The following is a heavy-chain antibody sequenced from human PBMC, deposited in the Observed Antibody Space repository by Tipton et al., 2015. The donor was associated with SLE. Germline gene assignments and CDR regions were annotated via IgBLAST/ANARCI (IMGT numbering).Heavy chain of an antibody. Sequence: TLSLTCTVSGGSMSTYYWNWIRQFPGKGLEWIGYFYYSGSTNYNPSLKSRVTISRDTSGKQVSLKLSSVTAADTAVYYCTRGVRGYYDYSYMDVWGKGTTVTISS. CDR1: GGSMSTYY. CDR3: TRGVRGYYDYSYMDV. CDR2: FYYSGST. V-gene: IGHV4-59*12. J-gene: IGHJ6*03. D-gene: IGHD3-10*02.